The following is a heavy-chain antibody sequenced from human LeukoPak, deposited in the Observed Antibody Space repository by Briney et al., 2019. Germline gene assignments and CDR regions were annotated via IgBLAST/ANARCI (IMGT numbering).Heavy chain of an antibody. CDR2: VKSKTDGETT. D-gene: IGHD3-10*01. V-gene: IGHV3-15*01. CDR1: GFTFSNAW. J-gene: IGHJ4*02. CDR3: TTDLLWFGTGPFFN. Sequence: GGSLRLSCAASGFTFSNAWMSWVRQAPGKGLEWVGRVKSKTDGETTDYAAPVKGRFTISRDDSKNTLYLQMNSLKTEDTAVYYCTTDLLWFGTGPFFNWGQGTLVTVSS.